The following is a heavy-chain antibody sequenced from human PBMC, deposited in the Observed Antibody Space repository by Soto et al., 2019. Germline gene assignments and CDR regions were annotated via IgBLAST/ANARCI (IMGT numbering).Heavy chain of an antibody. CDR1: GYIFTDHL. CDR3: ARGAQGFFPVSGIYFYFDH. Sequence: ASVKVSCKTSGYIFTDHLIHWVRQSPGQGLQWVGWVHPDSGGKNVAQAFQDRVTMTADTSITTAYMDLARLRPDDTAIFYCARGAQGFFPVSGIYFYFDHWGQGTPVTVSS. CDR2: VHPDSGGK. D-gene: IGHD3-22*01. J-gene: IGHJ4*02. V-gene: IGHV1-2*02.